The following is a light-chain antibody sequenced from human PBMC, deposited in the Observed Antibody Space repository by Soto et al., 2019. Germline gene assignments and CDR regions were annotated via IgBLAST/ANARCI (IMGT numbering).Light chain of an antibody. J-gene: IGKJ5*01. Sequence: DIQMTQSPFSLSAPVGDRVTITCRASQSISNYVNWYQQKQGKAPKLLIYAASTLQSGVPSRFSGSGSGTDFKLTISSLQPEDSATYYCQQSYGTPIIFGQGTRLDIK. CDR1: QSISNY. V-gene: IGKV1-39*01. CDR2: AAS. CDR3: QQSYGTPII.